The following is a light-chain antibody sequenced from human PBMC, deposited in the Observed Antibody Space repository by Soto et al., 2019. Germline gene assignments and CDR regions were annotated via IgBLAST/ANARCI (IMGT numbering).Light chain of an antibody. CDR3: HQYGSSPWT. CDR1: QSVSSNY. J-gene: IGKJ1*01. Sequence: EVVLTQSPGALSLSPGERATLSCRASQSVSSNYLAWYQQKPGQAPWRLIYGASNRANGIPDRFSGSGSGTDFTLTISRLEPEDFAVYYCHQYGSSPWTFGQGTKVEL. CDR2: GAS. V-gene: IGKV3-20*01.